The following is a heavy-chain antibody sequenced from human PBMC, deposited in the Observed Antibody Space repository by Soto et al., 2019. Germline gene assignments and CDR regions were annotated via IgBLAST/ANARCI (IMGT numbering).Heavy chain of an antibody. Sequence: SETLSLTCAVSGFFISSGNYWGWIRKPPGKGLEWIGSIFHGGNTYYNPSLKSRVTISVDMSKNQFSLKLNSVTAADTAVYYCARVRWYDAFDVWGQGTVVTVSS. CDR2: IFHGGNT. J-gene: IGHJ3*01. V-gene: IGHV4-38-2*01. D-gene: IGHD2-15*01. CDR3: ARVRWYDAFDV. CDR1: GFFISSGNY.